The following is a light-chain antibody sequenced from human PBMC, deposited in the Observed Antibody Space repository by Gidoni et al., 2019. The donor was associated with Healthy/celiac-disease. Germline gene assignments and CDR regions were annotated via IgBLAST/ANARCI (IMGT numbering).Light chain of an antibody. CDR2: WAS. J-gene: IGKJ4*01. V-gene: IGKV4-1*01. CDR1: QSVLYSSNNKNY. Sequence: DIVMTQSPDSPAVSLGERATINGKSSQSVLYSSNNKNYLAWYQQKPGQPPKLLIYWASTRESGVPDRFSGSGSGTDFTLTSSSLQAEDVAVYYCQQYYSTPLTFGGGTKVEIK. CDR3: QQYYSTPLT.